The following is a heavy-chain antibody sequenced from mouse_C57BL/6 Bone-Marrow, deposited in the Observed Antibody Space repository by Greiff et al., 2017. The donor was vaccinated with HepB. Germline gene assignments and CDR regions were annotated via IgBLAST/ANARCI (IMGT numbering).Heavy chain of an antibody. V-gene: IGHV14-2*01. Sequence: EVQGVESGAELVKPGASVKLSCTASGFNIKDYYMHWVKQRTEQGLEWIGRIDPEDGETKYAPKFQGKATITADTSSNTAYLQLSSLTPEDTAVYYCARSPWLLPFAYWGQGTLVTVSA. CDR3: ARSPWLLPFAY. J-gene: IGHJ3*01. CDR1: GFNIKDYY. D-gene: IGHD2-3*01. CDR2: IDPEDGET.